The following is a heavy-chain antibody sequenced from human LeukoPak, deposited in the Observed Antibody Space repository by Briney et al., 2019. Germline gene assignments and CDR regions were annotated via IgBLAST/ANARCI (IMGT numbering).Heavy chain of an antibody. CDR1: GYSINNGYY. D-gene: IGHD1-26*01. V-gene: IGHV4-38-2*02. CDR2: LYHSGST. CDR3: ARSRDMWADN. Sequence: SETLSLTCTVSGYSINNGYYWSWIRQPPGKGLEWIGSLYHSGSTFYNPSLKNRVSISVDTSKNQFSLKLSSVTAADTAVYYCARSRDMWADNWGQGTLVTVSS. J-gene: IGHJ4*02.